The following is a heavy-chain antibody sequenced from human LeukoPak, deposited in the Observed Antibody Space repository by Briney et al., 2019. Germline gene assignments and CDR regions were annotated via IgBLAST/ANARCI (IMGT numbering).Heavy chain of an antibody. CDR3: ARLADCSSTSCYDH. CDR2: IYYSGST. D-gene: IGHD2-2*01. CDR1: GGSISSSIYY. V-gene: IGHV4-39*01. J-gene: IGHJ4*02. Sequence: PSETLSLTCTVSGGSISSSIYYWGWIRQPPGKGLEWIGSIYYSGSTYYNPSLKSRVIISVDTSKNQFSLKLKSVTATDMAVYYCARLADCSSTSCYDHWGQGTLVTFSS.